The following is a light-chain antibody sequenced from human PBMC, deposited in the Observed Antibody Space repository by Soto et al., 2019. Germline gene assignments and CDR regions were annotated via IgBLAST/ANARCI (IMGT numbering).Light chain of an antibody. J-gene: IGKJ1*01. CDR1: QGIGVR. CDR3: LQVNSFPRT. V-gene: IGKV1-12*01. CDR2: AAS. Sequence: DIQMTQSPSSLSASIGDRVTITRRASQGIGVRLAWFQQKPGKAPQFLIQAASSLQSGVPSRFSGSGSGTEFILTINSLQPEDVAVYYCLQVNSFPRTFGQGTKV.